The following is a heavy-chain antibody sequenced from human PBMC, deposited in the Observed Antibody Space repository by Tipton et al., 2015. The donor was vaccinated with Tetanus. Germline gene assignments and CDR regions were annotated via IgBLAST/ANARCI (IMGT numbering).Heavy chain of an antibody. CDR3: ARGGDIVVVTAILHYYYYGMDV. V-gene: IGHV1-2*02. CDR2: INPNSGGT. D-gene: IGHD2-21*02. Sequence: QSGAEVKKPGASVKVSCKASGYTFTGYYMHWVRQAPGQGLEWMGWINPNSGGTNYAQKFQGRVTMTRDTSISTAYMELSRLRSDDTAVYYCARGGDIVVVTAILHYYYYGMDVWGQGTTVTVSS. J-gene: IGHJ6*02. CDR1: GYTFTGYY.